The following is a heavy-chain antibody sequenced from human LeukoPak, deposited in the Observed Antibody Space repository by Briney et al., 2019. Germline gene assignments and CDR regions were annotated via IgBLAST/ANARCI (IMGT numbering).Heavy chain of an antibody. CDR1: GFTFSSYS. V-gene: IGHV3-48*01. J-gene: IGHJ6*03. CDR2: ISSSSSTI. Sequence: PGGSLRLSCAASGFTFSSYSMNWVRQAPGKGLEWVSYISSSSSTIYYADSVKGRFTISRDNAKNSLYLQMNSLRAEDTAVYYCARDRDSNPLSYYYYMDVWGKGTTVTVSS. D-gene: IGHD4-11*01. CDR3: ARDRDSNPLSYYYYMDV.